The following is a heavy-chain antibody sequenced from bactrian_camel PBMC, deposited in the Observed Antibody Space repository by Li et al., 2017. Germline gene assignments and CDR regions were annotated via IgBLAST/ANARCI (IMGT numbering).Heavy chain of an antibody. Sequence: HVQLVESGGGSVQAGGSLRLSCAPSEYFYSSYCLAWFRQAPGKEREEVAVIDADGSRTYADSVKGRFTISHDNALNTVYLQMDDLKPEDTAMYYCTTARRAGTPLCGLQLSGFYHYWGQGTQVTVS. D-gene: IGHD4*01. V-gene: IGHV3S53*01. CDR2: IDADGSR. CDR3: TTARRAGTPLCGLQLSGFYHY. J-gene: IGHJ4*01. CDR1: EYFYSSYC.